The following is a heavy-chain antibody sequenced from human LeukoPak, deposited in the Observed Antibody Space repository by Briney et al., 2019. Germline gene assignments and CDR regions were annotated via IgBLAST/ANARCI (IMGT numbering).Heavy chain of an antibody. CDR2: ISYDGSNK. CDR1: GFTFSSYG. V-gene: IGHV3-30*18. Sequence: KAGGSLRLSCAASGFTFSSYGMHWVRQAPGKGLEWVAVISYDGSNKYYADSVEGRFTISRDNSKNTLYLQMNSLRAEDTAVYYCAKDLSEAVAGFDYWGQGTLVTVSS. CDR3: AKDLSEAVAGFDY. D-gene: IGHD6-19*01. J-gene: IGHJ4*02.